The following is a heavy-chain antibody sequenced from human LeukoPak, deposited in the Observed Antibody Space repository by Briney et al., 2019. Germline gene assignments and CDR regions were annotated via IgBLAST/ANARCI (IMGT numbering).Heavy chain of an antibody. D-gene: IGHD6-19*01. CDR3: ARHQAVAGTKDAFDI. J-gene: IGHJ3*02. CDR2: INHSGST. CDR1: GGSFSGYY. V-gene: IGHV4-34*01. Sequence: PSETLSLTCAVYGGSFSGYYWSWIRQPPGKGLEWIGEINHSGSTNYNPSLKSRVTISVDTSKNQFSLKLSSVTAADTAVYYCARHQAVAGTKDAFDIWGQGTMVTVSS.